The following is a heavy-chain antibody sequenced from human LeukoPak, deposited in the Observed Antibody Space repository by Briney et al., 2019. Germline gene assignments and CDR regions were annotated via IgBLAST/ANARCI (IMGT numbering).Heavy chain of an antibody. D-gene: IGHD3-16*01. V-gene: IGHV3-30*02. CDR2: IRYDGSNK. J-gene: IGHJ4*02. CDR3: AKETSLSGGAWEFDY. CDR1: GFTFSSYG. Sequence: GGSLRLSCAASGFTFSSYGMHWVRQAPGKGLEWVAFIRYDGSNKYYADSVKGRFTISRDNSKNTLYLQMNSLRAEDTAVYYCAKETSLSGGAWEFDYWGQGTLVTVSS.